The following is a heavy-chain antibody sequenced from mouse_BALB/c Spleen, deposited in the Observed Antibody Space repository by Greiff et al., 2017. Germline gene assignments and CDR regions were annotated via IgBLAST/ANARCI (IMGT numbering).Heavy chain of an antibody. J-gene: IGHJ4*01. CDR1: GFTFSDYY. Sequence: EVKLMESGGGLVKPGGSLKLSCAASGFTFSDYYMYWVRQTPEKRLEWVATISDGGSYTYYPDSVKGRFTISRDNAKNNLYLQMSSLKSEDTAMYYCARGYDYDAMDYWGQGTSVTVSS. CDR3: ARGYDYDAMDY. D-gene: IGHD1-1*02. CDR2: ISDGGSYT. V-gene: IGHV5-4*02.